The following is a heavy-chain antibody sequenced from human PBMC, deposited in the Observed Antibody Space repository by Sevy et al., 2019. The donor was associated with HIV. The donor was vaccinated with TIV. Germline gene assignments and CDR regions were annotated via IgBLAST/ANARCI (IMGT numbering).Heavy chain of an antibody. CDR3: ARGINYQNWFDP. V-gene: IGHV1-69*13. CDR2: IIPIFGTA. D-gene: IGHD2-15*01. Sequence: ASVKVSFKASGGTISSYAISWVRQAPGQGLEWMGGIIPIFGTANYAQKFQGRVTITADESTSTAYMELSSLRSEDTAVYYCARGINYQNWFDPWGQGTLVTVSS. CDR1: GGTISSYA. J-gene: IGHJ5*02.